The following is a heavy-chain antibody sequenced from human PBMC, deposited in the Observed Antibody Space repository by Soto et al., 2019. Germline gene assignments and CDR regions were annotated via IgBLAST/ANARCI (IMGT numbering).Heavy chain of an antibody. J-gene: IGHJ4*02. Sequence: QVHLQESGPGLVEPSQTLSLTCTVGGDSISSGGFYWSWIHQHPGKGLEWIGFIYPTGSTYYNPSLKSRVLISIDTSKNQFSLKLTSVTAADTAVYYCTRTSSRLGEFYWGQGSLVAVSS. CDR3: TRTSSRLGEFY. CDR2: IYPTGST. V-gene: IGHV4-31*03. D-gene: IGHD3-16*01. CDR1: GDSISSGGFY.